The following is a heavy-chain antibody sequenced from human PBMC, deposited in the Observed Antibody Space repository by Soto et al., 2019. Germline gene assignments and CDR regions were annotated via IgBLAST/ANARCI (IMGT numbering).Heavy chain of an antibody. D-gene: IGHD2-2*01. CDR3: VRELGFSSTWPAY. CDR1: GFSLCSYG. Sequence: VQLVESGGGVVQPGRSLRRSCAASGFSLCSYGMHWVRQAPGKGLEWVADSSFDGSDAHYADSVKGRFTISRDSSTLYLQMNSLRGDDTATYFCVRELGFSSTWPAYWGQGTLVTVSS. CDR2: SSFDGSDA. V-gene: IGHV3-30*19. J-gene: IGHJ4*02.